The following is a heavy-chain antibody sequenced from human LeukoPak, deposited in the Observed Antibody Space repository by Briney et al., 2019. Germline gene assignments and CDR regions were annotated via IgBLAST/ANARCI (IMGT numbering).Heavy chain of an antibody. CDR3: KQKTAYEILTGYGYYYYYMDV. CDR1: GFTFSNYG. V-gene: IGHV3-30*02. D-gene: IGHD3-9*01. Sequence: GWSLRLSCAASGFTFSNYGMHWVRQAPGNGLEWLAFIRYDGSNKYYADSVKGRFTISRDNSKNTLYLQMNSLRAEDTAFFFFKQKTAYEILTGYGYYYYYMDVWGKGTTVTISS. J-gene: IGHJ6*03. CDR2: IRYDGSNK.